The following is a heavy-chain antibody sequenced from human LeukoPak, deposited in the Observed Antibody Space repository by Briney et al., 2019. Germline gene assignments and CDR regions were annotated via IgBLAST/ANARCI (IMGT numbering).Heavy chain of an antibody. CDR2: IYYSGST. V-gene: IGHV4-59*12. CDR3: ARAFPHFDY. CDR1: GGSISSYY. J-gene: IGHJ4*02. D-gene: IGHD2/OR15-2a*01. Sequence: SETLSLTCAVSGGSISSYYWSWIRQPPGKGLEWIGYIYYSGSTNYNPSLKSRVTISVDTSKNQFSLKLSSVTAADTAVYYCARAFPHFDYWGQGTLVTVSS.